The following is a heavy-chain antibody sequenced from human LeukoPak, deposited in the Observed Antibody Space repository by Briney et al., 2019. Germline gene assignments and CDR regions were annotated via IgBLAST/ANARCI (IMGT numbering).Heavy chain of an antibody. CDR3: ARGPAGGTSAIDD. CDR1: GFTFSSSG. Sequence: GGSRRLSCAASGFTFSSSGTHWFRRAPGKGLEGVAVISQDGSNKYYAGSVKGRFTISRDNSKNTPYLQVNSLRAEDTAVYCCARGPAGGTSAIDDWGQGTMVTVSS. J-gene: IGHJ4*02. D-gene: IGHD1-7*01. CDR2: ISQDGSNK. V-gene: IGHV3-30*03.